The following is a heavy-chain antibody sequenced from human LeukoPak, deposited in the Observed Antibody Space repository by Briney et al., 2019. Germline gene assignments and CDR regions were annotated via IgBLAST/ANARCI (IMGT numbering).Heavy chain of an antibody. CDR3: ARGPYYDSSGYYPT. CDR1: GGSFSGYS. D-gene: IGHD3-22*01. V-gene: IGHV4-34*01. Sequence: SETLSLTCAVYGGSFSGYSWNWIRQPPGKGLEWIGEINHSGSTNYNPSLKSRVTISVDTSKNQFSLKLSSVTAADTAVYYCARGPYYDSSGYYPTWGQGTLVTVSS. J-gene: IGHJ5*02. CDR2: INHSGST.